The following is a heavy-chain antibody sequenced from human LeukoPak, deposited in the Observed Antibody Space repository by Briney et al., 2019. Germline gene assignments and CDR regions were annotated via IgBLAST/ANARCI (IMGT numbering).Heavy chain of an antibody. CDR3: ARDDGWFDP. V-gene: IGHV1-2*02. D-gene: IGHD5-24*01. Sequence: ASVKVSCKASGYTFTGYYIHWVRQAPGQGLEWMGWITPTSGGTNYAQKFQGRVTMTRDTSITTAYMELSRLRSDDTAVYYCARDDGWFDPWGQGTLVTVSS. J-gene: IGHJ5*02. CDR1: GYTFTGYY. CDR2: ITPTSGGT.